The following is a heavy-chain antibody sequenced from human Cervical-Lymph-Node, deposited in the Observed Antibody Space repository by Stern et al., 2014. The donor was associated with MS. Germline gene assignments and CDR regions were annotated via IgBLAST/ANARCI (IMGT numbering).Heavy chain of an antibody. J-gene: IGHJ4*02. D-gene: IGHD1-26*01. CDR1: GFVFRRYS. CDR3: AKGGSGSYLD. Sequence: VQLVESGGGVVQPGRSLRLSCAASGFVFRRYSLHWVRQAPGTGLAWVALISDDGRDKYYTDSVKGRFTVSRDNSNNTVDLEMNSLRLEDTAVYYCAKGGSGSYLDWGQGSLVTVSS. V-gene: IGHV3-30*04. CDR2: ISDDGRDK.